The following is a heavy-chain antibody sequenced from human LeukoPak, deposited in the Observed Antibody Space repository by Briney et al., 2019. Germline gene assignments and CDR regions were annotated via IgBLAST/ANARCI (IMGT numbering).Heavy chain of an antibody. CDR2: ISGSGGST. CDR1: GFTFSGYA. Sequence: GGSLRLSCAASGFTFSGYAMSWVRQAPGKGLEWVSAISGSGGSTYYADSVKGRFTISRDNSKNTLYLQMNSLRAEDTAVYYCAKTPQWLVDYFDYWGQGTLVTVSS. V-gene: IGHV3-23*01. CDR3: AKTPQWLVDYFDY. D-gene: IGHD6-19*01. J-gene: IGHJ4*02.